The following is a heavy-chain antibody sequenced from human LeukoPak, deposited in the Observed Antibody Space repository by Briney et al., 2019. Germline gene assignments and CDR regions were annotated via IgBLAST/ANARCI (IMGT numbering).Heavy chain of an antibody. CDR3: AREGHSSSSSHWFDP. CDR2: IYYSGST. CDR1: GGSISSGGYY. V-gene: IGHV4-31*03. J-gene: IGHJ5*02. D-gene: IGHD6-13*01. Sequence: SETLSLTCTVSGGSISSGGYYWSWIRQHPGKGLEWIGYIYYSGSTYYNPSLKSRVTISVDTSKNQFSLKLSSVTAADTAVYYCAREGHSSSSSHWFDPWGQGTLVTVSS.